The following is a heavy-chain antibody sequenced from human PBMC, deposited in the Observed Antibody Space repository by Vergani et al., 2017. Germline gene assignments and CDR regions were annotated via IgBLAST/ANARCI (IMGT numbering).Heavy chain of an antibody. CDR1: GFTFTNYG. CDR3: ARGGRYCSGGSCYSVVDFDY. D-gene: IGHD2-15*01. Sequence: QVQLVESGGGVVQPGGSLRLSCAASGFTFTNYGMHWVRQAPGKGLEWVAFTRYDGIVEYYVDSVKGRFTISRDNAKNSLYLQMNSLRAEDTAVYYCARGGRYCSGGSCYSVVDFDYWGQGTLVTVSS. CDR2: TRYDGIVE. V-gene: IGHV3-30*02. J-gene: IGHJ4*02.